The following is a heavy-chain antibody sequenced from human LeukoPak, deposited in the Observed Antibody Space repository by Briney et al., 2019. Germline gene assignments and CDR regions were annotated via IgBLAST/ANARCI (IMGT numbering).Heavy chain of an antibody. CDR1: GYTFTSYD. V-gene: IGHV1-8*02. J-gene: IGHJ3*02. D-gene: IGHD3-16*01. CDR2: MNPNSGNT. CDR3: AWGSGMITFGGAFDI. Sequence: ASVKVSRKASGYTFTSYDINWVRQATGQGLEWMGWMNPNSGNTGYAQMFQGRVTMTRNTSISTAYMELSSLRSEDTAVYYCAWGSGMITFGGAFDIWGQGTMVTVSS.